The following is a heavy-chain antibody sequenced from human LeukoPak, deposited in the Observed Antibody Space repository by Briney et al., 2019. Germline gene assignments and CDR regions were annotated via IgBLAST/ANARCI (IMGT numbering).Heavy chain of an antibody. CDR1: GYTFTGYY. CDR3: ARDRMARESYYYDSSGYYDY. D-gene: IGHD3-22*01. CDR2: ISAYNGNT. Sequence: ASVKVSCKASGYTFTGYYMHWVRQAPGQGLEWMGWISAYNGNTNYAQKLQGRVTMTTDTSTSTAYMELRSLRSDDTAVYYCARDRMARESYYYDSSGYYDYWGQGTLVTVSS. J-gene: IGHJ4*02. V-gene: IGHV1-18*04.